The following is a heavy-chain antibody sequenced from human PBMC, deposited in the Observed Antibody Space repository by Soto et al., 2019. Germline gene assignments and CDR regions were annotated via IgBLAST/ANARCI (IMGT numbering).Heavy chain of an antibody. CDR1: GGTFSSYT. CDR3: AGDPPYGDYEGGFDY. V-gene: IGHV1-69*08. J-gene: IGHJ4*02. CDR2: IIPILGIA. Sequence: QVQLVQSGAEVKKPGSSVKVSCKASGGTFSSYTISWVRQAPGQGLEWMGRIIPILGIANYAQKFQGRVTITADKSTSTAYMELSSLRSEDTAVYYCAGDPPYGDYEGGFDYWGQGTLVTVSS. D-gene: IGHD4-17*01.